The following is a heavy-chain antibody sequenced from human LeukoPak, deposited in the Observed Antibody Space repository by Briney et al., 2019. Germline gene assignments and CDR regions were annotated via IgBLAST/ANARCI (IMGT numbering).Heavy chain of an antibody. CDR1: GFTFSSYS. D-gene: IGHD1-1*01. J-gene: IGHJ6*03. V-gene: IGHV4-38-2*01. Sequence: GSLRLSCAASGFTFSSYSMNWVRQAPGKGLEWIGSIYHSGGTYYNPSLKSRVTISVDTSKNQFSLKLTSVTAADTAAYYCAKITTGGSYYMDVWGKGTTVTISS. CDR2: IYHSGGT. CDR3: AKITTGGSYYMDV.